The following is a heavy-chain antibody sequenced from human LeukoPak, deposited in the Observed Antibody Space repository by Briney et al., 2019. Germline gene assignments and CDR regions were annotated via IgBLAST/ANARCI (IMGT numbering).Heavy chain of an antibody. CDR1: GPTFSSYD. CDR3: ASGRPDYGMDV. Sequence: GRSLRLSCAASGPTFSSYDMHWVRQATGKGLEWVSAIGTAGDTYYPGSVKGRFTISRENAKNSLYLQMNSLRAGDTAVYYCASGRPDYGMDVWGQGTTVTVSS. CDR2: IGTAGDT. J-gene: IGHJ6*02. V-gene: IGHV3-13*04.